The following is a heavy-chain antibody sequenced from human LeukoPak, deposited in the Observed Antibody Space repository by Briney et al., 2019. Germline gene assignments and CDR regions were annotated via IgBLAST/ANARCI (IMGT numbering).Heavy chain of an antibody. J-gene: IGHJ4*02. CDR3: ARSQRAAAGYYFDY. Sequence: GASVKVSCKASGYTFTSYDINWVRQATGQGLEWMGRMNPNSGNTGYAQKFQGRVTMTRNTSISTAYMELSSLRSEDTAVYYCARSQRAAAGYYFDYWGQGTLVTVSS. D-gene: IGHD6-13*01. CDR2: MNPNSGNT. V-gene: IGHV1-8*01. CDR1: GYTFTSYD.